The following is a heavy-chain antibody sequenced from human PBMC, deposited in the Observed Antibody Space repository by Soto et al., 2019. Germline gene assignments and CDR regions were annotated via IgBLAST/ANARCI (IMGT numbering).Heavy chain of an antibody. J-gene: IGHJ4*02. CDR3: AKDLSPPPFYDGNFDY. Sequence: QVHLVESGGGVVQPGSSLRLSRTASGFTFSNYGMHWGRQAPGQGLEWVAVISYDGSKKFYGDSVTGRFTISRDNSKNTVYLQMNSLRTEDTAVYYCAKDLSPPPFYDGNFDYWGQGALVIVSS. CDR1: GFTFSNYG. D-gene: IGHD3-22*01. V-gene: IGHV3-30*18. CDR2: ISYDGSKK.